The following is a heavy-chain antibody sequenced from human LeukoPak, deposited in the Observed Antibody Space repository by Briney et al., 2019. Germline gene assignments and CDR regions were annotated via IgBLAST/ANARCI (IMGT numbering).Heavy chain of an antibody. V-gene: IGHV3-23*01. CDR2: ISGSGGST. Sequence: GGSLRLSCAASGFTFSSYAMSWVRQAPGKGLEWVSAISGSGGSTYYADSVKGRFTISRDNSKNTLYLQMNSLRAEDTAVYYCAKDTAYYSGSGSFYFDYWGQGTLVTVSS. D-gene: IGHD3-10*01. J-gene: IGHJ4*02. CDR1: GFTFSSYA. CDR3: AKDTAYYSGSGSFYFDY.